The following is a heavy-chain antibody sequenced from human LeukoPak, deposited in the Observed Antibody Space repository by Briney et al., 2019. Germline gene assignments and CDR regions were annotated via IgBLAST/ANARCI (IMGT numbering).Heavy chain of an antibody. CDR3: AKDMYGDFGGVDY. V-gene: IGHV3-23*01. D-gene: IGHD4-17*01. Sequence: PGGSLRLSCAASGFTFSTYAMTWVRQAPGKGLEWVSVIFNSGTSTYYADSVKGRFTISRDNYKNTLHLQMSSLRAEDTAVYYCAKDMYGDFGGVDYWGQGTLVTVSS. J-gene: IGHJ4*02. CDR2: IFNSGTST. CDR1: GFTFSTYA.